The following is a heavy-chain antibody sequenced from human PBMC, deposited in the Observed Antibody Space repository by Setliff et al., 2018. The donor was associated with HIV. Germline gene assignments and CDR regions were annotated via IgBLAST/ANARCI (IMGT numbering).Heavy chain of an antibody. V-gene: IGHV3-9*01. D-gene: IGHD6-19*01. CDR2: ISWNGNGL. Sequence: PGGSLRLSCEASGFIFDNYAMYWVRQGPGKGLECVAGISWNGNGLAYADSVKGRFTISRDNAKKSVYLEMNNLRPEDTALYYCAKDLTAGWGPIDHWGQGTLVTVSS. CDR1: GFIFDNYA. CDR3: AKDLTAGWGPIDH. J-gene: IGHJ4*02.